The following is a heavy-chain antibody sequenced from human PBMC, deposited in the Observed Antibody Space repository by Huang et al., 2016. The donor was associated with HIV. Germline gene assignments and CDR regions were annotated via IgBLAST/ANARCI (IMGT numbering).Heavy chain of an antibody. Sequence: QVQLYQWGAGPLRPSETLSPPCGVSGGSFHGYYWNWLRQSPGRGLEWIGESNHGGSTKYNPSLKSRFTMSVDTSKIEFSLNITAVTATDTADYYCATSRSGSGWFLDIWGRGTLVSVS. J-gene: IGHJ2*01. CDR2: SNHGGST. CDR1: GGSFHGYY. V-gene: IGHV4-34*01. D-gene: IGHD6-19*01. CDR3: ATSRSGSGWFLDI.